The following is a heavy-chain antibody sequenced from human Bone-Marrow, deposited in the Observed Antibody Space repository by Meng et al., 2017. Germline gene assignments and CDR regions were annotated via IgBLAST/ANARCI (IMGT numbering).Heavy chain of an antibody. Sequence: GSLRLSCTVSGVSISTYYWSWIRQPPGKGLEWIGFIYNSGSTNYNSSLRSRVTISVDTSKNQFSLKLSSVTAADTAVYYCARGHYDSSGPNFDYWGQGTLVTVSS. CDR3: ARGHYDSSGPNFDY. J-gene: IGHJ4*02. V-gene: IGHV4-59*08. CDR2: IYNSGST. D-gene: IGHD3-22*01. CDR1: GVSISTYY.